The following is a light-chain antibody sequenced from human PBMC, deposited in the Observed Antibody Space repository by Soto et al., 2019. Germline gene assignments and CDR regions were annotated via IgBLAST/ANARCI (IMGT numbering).Light chain of an antibody. V-gene: IGKV3-20*01. CDR1: QTLSINS. Sequence: EIVLTQSPDTLSLSPGERATLFCRASQTLSINSLAWYQQKPGQAPRLLIYAASTRDTGIPDRFNGSGSGTDFALSINRLEPEDVAVYYCQQYDGAPLTVGPWTKVDVK. J-gene: IGKJ3*01. CDR3: QQYDGAPLT. CDR2: AAS.